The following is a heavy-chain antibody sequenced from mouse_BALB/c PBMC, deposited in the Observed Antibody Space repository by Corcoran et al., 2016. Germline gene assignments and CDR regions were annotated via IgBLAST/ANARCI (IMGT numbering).Heavy chain of an antibody. V-gene: IGHV9-3-1*01. CDR3: AREPYAMDY. J-gene: IGHJ4*01. CDR2: INTYTGEP. CDR1: GYTFTNYG. Sequence: QIQLVQSGAELKKPGETVKISCKASGYTFTNYGMNWVKQAPGKGLTWLGWINTYTGEPTYTDDFKGRFAFSLETSASTAYLQINNLKNEDTATYFCAREPYAMDYWGQGTSVTVSS.